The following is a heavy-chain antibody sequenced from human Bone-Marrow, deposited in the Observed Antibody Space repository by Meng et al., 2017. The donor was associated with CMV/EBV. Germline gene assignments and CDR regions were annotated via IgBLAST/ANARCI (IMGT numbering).Heavy chain of an antibody. CDR2: IRYDGSNK. Sequence: GESLKISCAASGFTFSSYGMHWVRQAPGKGLEWVAFIRYDGSNKYYADSVKGRFTISRDNSKNTLYLQMKSLRPEDTAVYYCAKEILSLDYWGQGTLVTVSS. CDR1: GFTFSSYG. V-gene: IGHV3-30*02. D-gene: IGHD2-8*01. J-gene: IGHJ4*02. CDR3: AKEILSLDY.